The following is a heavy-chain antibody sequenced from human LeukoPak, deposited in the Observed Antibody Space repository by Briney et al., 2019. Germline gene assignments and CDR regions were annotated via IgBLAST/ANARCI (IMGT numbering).Heavy chain of an antibody. J-gene: IGHJ4*02. V-gene: IGHV1-46*01. Sequence: ASVKVSCKPSGYTFTSYYMHWVRQAPGQGLEWMAIINPSNGLSTYAQKFQGRVTMTRDTSTSTVYMELSSLRSEDTAVYYCARYLTPGIPVAGYWGLGTLVTVSS. CDR3: ARYLTPGIPVAGY. CDR1: GYTFTSYY. CDR2: INPSNGLS. D-gene: IGHD6-19*01.